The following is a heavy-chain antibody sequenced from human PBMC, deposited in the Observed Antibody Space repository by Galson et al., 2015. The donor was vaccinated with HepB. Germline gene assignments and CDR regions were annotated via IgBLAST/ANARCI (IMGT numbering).Heavy chain of an antibody. CDR1: GFTFSTYA. CDR2: ISGTGTTI. Sequence: SLRLSCAASGFTFSTYAMSWVRQAPGEGLEWVSSISGTGTTIYYADSVRSRFTISRDNSNNTLYLQLNSPRLKDTAVYYCARSITMVRINTPDYWGQGTLVIVSS. J-gene: IGHJ4*02. CDR3: ARSITMVRINTPDY. D-gene: IGHD3-10*01. V-gene: IGHV3-23*01.